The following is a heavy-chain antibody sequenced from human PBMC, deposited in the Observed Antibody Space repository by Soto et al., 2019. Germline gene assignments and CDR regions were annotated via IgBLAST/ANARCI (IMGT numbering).Heavy chain of an antibody. D-gene: IGHD6-13*01. V-gene: IGHV4-61*01. Sequence: PSETLSLTCTVSGGSVSSGSYYWSWIRQPPGKGLEWIGYIYYSGSTNYNPSLKSRVTISVDTSKNQFSLKLSSVTAADTAVYYCARGYSSSWYIFDYWGQGTLVTVSS. CDR2: IYYSGST. CDR3: ARGYSSSWYIFDY. CDR1: GGSVSSGSYY. J-gene: IGHJ4*02.